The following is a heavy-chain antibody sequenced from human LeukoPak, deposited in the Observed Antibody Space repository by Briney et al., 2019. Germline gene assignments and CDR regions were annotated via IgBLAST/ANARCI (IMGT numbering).Heavy chain of an antibody. J-gene: IGHJ4*02. CDR3: ARGRPHGNDY. V-gene: IGHV3-23*01. CDR2: ISGGGSTT. CDR1: GFTFSNYA. D-gene: IGHD4-23*01. Sequence: GGSLRLSCVVSGFTFSNYAMSWVRQAPGKGLEWVSVISGGGSTTYYADSVKGRFSISRDNAKNTLYLQMNSLRVEDTAVYYCARGRPHGNDYWGQGTLVTVSS.